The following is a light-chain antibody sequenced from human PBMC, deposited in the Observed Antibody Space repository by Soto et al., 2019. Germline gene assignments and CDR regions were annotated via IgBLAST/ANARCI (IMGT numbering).Light chain of an antibody. CDR1: QSVSSSY. J-gene: IGKJ4*01. Sequence: EIVLTQSPGTLSLSPGERATLSCRASQSVSSSYLAWYQQKPGQAPRLLIYGASSRATGIPDRFSGSGSGTDFTLTISRLEPEDFAVFYRQQYGRSPPTFGGGTNMEIK. V-gene: IGKV3-20*01. CDR3: QQYGRSPPT. CDR2: GAS.